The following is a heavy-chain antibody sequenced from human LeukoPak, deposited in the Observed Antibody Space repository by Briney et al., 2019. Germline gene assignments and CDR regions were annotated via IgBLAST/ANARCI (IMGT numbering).Heavy chain of an antibody. D-gene: IGHD2-2*01. J-gene: IGHJ4*02. CDR2: ISGSGGST. V-gene: IGHV3-23*01. CDR1: GFTFSSYA. Sequence: PGGSLRLSCAASGFTFSSYAMSWVRQAPGKGLEWVSAISGSGGSTYYADSVKGRFTISRDNAKNSLYLQMNSLRAEDTAVYYCASSHARYQLLFSARNAGVDHWGQGTLVTVSS. CDR3: ASSHARYQLLFSARNAGVDH.